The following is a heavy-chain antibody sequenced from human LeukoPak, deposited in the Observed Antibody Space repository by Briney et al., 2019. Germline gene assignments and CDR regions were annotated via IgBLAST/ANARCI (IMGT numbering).Heavy chain of an antibody. J-gene: IGHJ4*02. Sequence: GGSLRLSCAASGFTFITHATHWVRQPPGKGLEWVAVISYDGSNEYYPDSVKGRFIISRDNSKNTLYLQMNSLRAEDTAVYYCARETWSDRTDERYDFDYWGQGALVTVSS. D-gene: IGHD1-1*01. CDR3: ARETWSDRTDERYDFDY. CDR2: ISYDGSNE. CDR1: GFTFITHA. V-gene: IGHV3-30*04.